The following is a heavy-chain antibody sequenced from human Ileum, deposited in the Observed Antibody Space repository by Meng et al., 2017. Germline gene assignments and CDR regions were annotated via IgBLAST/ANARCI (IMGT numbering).Heavy chain of an antibody. CDR3: ATRGNPYLNC. J-gene: IGHJ4*02. CDR1: GYTLSSDG. CDR2: INVYNGIT. V-gene: IGHV1-18*01. Sequence: QGQLAQSGAAVKKTGASVKVSCDASGYTLSSDGFAWVRQAPEQGLEWMGWINVYNGITNYAQKFQGRVTMTTDTSTRTGYMELTSLTSDDTAIYYCATRGNPYLNCWGQGTLVTVSS.